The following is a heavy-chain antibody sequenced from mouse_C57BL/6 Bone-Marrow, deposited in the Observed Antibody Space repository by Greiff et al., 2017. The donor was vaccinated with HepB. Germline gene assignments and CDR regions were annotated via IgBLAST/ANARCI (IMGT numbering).Heavy chain of an antibody. J-gene: IGHJ1*03. CDR1: GSTFSDYG. CDR2: ISSGSSTI. Sequence: EVKLVESGGGLVKPGGSLKLSCAASGSTFSDYGMHWVRQAPEKGLEWVAYISSGSSTIYYADTVKGRFTISRDNAKNTLFLQMTSLRSEDTAMYYCATLRYFDVWGTGTTVTVSS. CDR3: ATLRYFDV. V-gene: IGHV5-17*01.